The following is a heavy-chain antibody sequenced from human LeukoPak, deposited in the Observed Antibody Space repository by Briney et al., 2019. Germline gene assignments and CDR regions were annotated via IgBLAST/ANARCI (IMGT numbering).Heavy chain of an antibody. CDR2: ISNDGSNK. J-gene: IGHJ4*02. V-gene: IGHV3-30*18. D-gene: IGHD2-15*01. CDR3: AKVGGSIGRSYYFDY. CDR1: GFSFSSYG. Sequence: PGLSLRLSCAASGFSFSSYGMHWVRQAPGKGLEWVAAISNDGSNKFYADSVKGRFALSRDNPTRPVLLQMNSLRAEDTAVYYCAKVGGSIGRSYYFDYWGQGTVVSVSS.